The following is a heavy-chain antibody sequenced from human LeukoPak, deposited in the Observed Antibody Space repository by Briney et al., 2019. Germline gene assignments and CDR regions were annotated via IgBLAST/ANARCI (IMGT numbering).Heavy chain of an antibody. J-gene: IGHJ4*02. V-gene: IGHV3-30*18. CDR1: GFTFSSYG. CDR2: ISYDGSNK. CDR3: AKDHYDYIRGTYEFDY. Sequence: GGSLRLSCAASGFTFSSYGVHWVRQAPGKGLEWVAVISYDGSNKFYADSVKGRFTISRDNSKNTLYMQMNSLRAEDTAVYHCAKDHYDYIRGTYEFDYWGQGTLVTVSS. D-gene: IGHD3-16*01.